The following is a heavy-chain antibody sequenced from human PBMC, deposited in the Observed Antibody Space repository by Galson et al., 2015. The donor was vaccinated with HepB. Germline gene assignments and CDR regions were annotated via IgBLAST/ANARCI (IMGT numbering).Heavy chain of an antibody. CDR3: ARELLLWFREPCPGGY. CDR2: INAGNGNT. Sequence: SVKVSCKASGYTFTSYAMHWVRQAPGQRLEWMGWINAGNGNTKYSQKFQGRVTITRDTSASTAYMELSSLRSEDTAVYYCARELLLWFREPCPGGYWGQGTLVTVSS. V-gene: IGHV1-3*01. CDR1: GYTFTSYA. D-gene: IGHD3-10*01. J-gene: IGHJ4*02.